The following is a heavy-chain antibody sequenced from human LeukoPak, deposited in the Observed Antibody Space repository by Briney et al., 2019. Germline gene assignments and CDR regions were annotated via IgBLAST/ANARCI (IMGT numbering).Heavy chain of an antibody. CDR1: GFTFSSYA. Sequence: GGSLRLSCAASGFTFSSYAMSWVRQAPGKGLEWVSAISGSGGSTYYADSVKGRFTISRDNSKNTLYLQMNSLRAEDTAVYYCAKPRSQLRGLLAEYFQHWGQGTLVTVSS. D-gene: IGHD2-15*01. CDR3: AKPRSQLRGLLAEYFQH. V-gene: IGHV3-23*01. J-gene: IGHJ1*01. CDR2: ISGSGGST.